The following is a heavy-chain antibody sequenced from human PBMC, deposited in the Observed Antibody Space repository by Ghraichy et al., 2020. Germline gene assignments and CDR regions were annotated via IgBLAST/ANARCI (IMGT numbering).Heavy chain of an antibody. Sequence: GGSLRLSCAASGFTFSSYGMHWVRQAPGKGLEWVAVIWYDGSNKYYADSVKGRFTISRDNSKNTLYLQMNSLRAEDTAVYYCARDGSNYVQIGMDVWGQGTTVTVSS. J-gene: IGHJ6*02. CDR1: GFTFSSYG. V-gene: IGHV3-33*01. D-gene: IGHD4-11*01. CDR3: ARDGSNYVQIGMDV. CDR2: IWYDGSNK.